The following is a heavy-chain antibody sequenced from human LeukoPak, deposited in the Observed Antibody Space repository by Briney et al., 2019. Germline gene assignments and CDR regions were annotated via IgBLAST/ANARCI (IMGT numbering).Heavy chain of an antibody. Sequence: ASVKVSCKASVYTFTSYDINWVRQATGQGLEWMGWMNPNSGNTGYAQKFQGRVTMTRNTSISTAYMGLSSLRSEDTAVYYCARFPIPYYYDSSGYQYFDYWGQGTLVTVSS. CDR1: VYTFTSYD. V-gene: IGHV1-8*01. CDR3: ARFPIPYYYDSSGYQYFDY. J-gene: IGHJ4*02. CDR2: MNPNSGNT. D-gene: IGHD3-22*01.